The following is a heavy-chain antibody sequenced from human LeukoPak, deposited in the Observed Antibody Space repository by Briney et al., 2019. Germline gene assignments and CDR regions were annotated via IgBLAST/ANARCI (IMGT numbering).Heavy chain of an antibody. CDR3: ARGGSIAARSARDYYYYYYMDV. CDR2: MNPNSGNT. Sequence: ASVKVSCKASGYTFTSYDINWVRQATGQGLEWMGWMNPNSGNTGYAQKFQGRVTMTRNTSISTAYMELSSLRSEDTAVYYCARGGSIAARSARDYYYYYYMDVWGKGTKVTVSS. CDR1: GYTFTSYD. D-gene: IGHD6-6*01. V-gene: IGHV1-8*01. J-gene: IGHJ6*03.